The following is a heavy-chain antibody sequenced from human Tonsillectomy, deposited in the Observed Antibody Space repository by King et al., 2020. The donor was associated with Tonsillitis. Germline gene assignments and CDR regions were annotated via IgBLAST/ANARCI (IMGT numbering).Heavy chain of an antibody. CDR3: AREPYSCRWDDAFDI. V-gene: IGHV1-2*02. D-gene: IGHD6-13*01. CDR1: GYTFTGYY. Sequence: QLVQSGAEVKKPGASVKVSCKASGYTFTGYYMHWVRQAPGQGLEWMGGFNPNSGGTNYAQKFQGRVTMTRDTSISTAYMELSRLRSDDTAVYYCAREPYSCRWDDAFDIWGQGPMVTVSS. J-gene: IGHJ3*02. CDR2: FNPNSGGT.